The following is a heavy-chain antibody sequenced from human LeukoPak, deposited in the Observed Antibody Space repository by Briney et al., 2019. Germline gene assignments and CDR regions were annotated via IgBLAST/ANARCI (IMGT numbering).Heavy chain of an antibody. Sequence: SETLSLTCTVSGSSISSYYWSWIRQPPGKGLEWSGYIYYSGSTNYNPSLKSRVTISVDTSKNQFSLKLSSVTAADTAVYYCAREGGGNKGDAFDIWGQGTMVTVSS. CDR1: GSSISSYY. D-gene: IGHD4-23*01. CDR3: AREGGGNKGDAFDI. V-gene: IGHV4-59*01. CDR2: IYYSGST. J-gene: IGHJ3*02.